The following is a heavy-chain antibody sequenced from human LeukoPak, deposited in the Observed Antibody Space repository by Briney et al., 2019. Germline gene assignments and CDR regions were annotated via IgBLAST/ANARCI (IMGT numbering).Heavy chain of an antibody. CDR3: ARDGGEWEQDY. D-gene: IGHD1-26*01. Sequence: GGSLRLSCAASGFTFSSYSMNWVRQAPGKGLEWVSFITRSSNYIYYADSVKGRFTISRDNAKNSLYLQMNILRAEDTAVYYCARDGGEWEQDYWGQGTLVTVSS. CDR2: ITRSSNYI. V-gene: IGHV3-21*01. CDR1: GFTFSSYS. J-gene: IGHJ4*02.